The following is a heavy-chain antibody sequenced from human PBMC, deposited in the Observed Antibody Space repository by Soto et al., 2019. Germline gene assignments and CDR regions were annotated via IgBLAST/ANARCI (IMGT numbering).Heavy chain of an antibody. CDR2: INHSGST. Sequence: NPSETLSLTCAVYGGSFSGYYWSWIRQPPGKGLEWIGEINHSGSTNYNPSLKSRVTISVDTSKNQFSLKLSSVTAADTAVYYCAREDQNWFDPWGQGTLVTVSS. V-gene: IGHV4-34*01. J-gene: IGHJ5*02. CDR3: AREDQNWFDP. CDR1: GGSFSGYY.